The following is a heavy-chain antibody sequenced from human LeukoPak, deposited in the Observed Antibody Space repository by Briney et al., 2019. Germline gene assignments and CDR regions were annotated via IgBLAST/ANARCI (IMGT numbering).Heavy chain of an antibody. CDR1: GFTLSSNY. CDR3: AREVPYGYYYDSSWYFDL. CDR2: IYSGGST. V-gene: IGHV3-66*01. Sequence: GGSLRLSCAASGFTLSSNYMSWVRQATGKGLEWVSVIYSGGSTYYADSVKGRFTISRDNSKDTLYLQVNSLRAEDTAVYYCAREVPYGYYYDSSWYFDLWGRGTLVTVSS. J-gene: IGHJ2*01. D-gene: IGHD3-22*01.